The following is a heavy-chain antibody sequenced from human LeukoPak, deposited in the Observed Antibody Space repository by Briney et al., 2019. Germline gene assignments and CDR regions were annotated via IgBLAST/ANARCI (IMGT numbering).Heavy chain of an antibody. CDR3: AKLTSGWFEDF. CDR1: GFTVSSNY. CDR2: ISASDDST. Sequence: PGGSLRLSCAACGFTVSSNYVSWVRQAPGKGLEWVSAISASDDSTFYVDSVKGRFTISRDFSKNTLYLQMNSLRAEDTAVYYCAKLTSGWFEDFWGQGTLVTVSS. J-gene: IGHJ4*02. V-gene: IGHV3-23*01. D-gene: IGHD6-19*01.